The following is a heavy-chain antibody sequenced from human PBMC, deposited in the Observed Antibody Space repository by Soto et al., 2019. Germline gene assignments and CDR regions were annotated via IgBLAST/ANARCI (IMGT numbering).Heavy chain of an antibody. Sequence: PSETLSLTCTVSGGSISSYYWSWIRQPPGKGLEWIGYIYYSGSTNYNHSLKSRVTISVDTSKNQFSLKLSSVTAADTAVYYCARSCSSTSCYVDYYYGMDVWGQGTTVTVSS. CDR1: GGSISSYY. CDR3: ARSCSSTSCYVDYYYGMDV. D-gene: IGHD2-2*01. CDR2: IYYSGST. J-gene: IGHJ6*02. V-gene: IGHV4-59*01.